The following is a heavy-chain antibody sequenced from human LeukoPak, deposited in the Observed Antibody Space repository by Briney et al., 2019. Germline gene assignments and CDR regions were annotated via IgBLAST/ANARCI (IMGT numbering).Heavy chain of an antibody. CDR3: ARRALYKGCDY. V-gene: IGHV1-18*01. Sequence: ASVKVSCKASGYTFTNYGISWVRQAPGQGLEWMGWISGNNDNTNYVQKFQGRVTMTTDTSTSTAYMELRSLRSDDTAVYYCARRALYKGCDYWGQGTLVTVSS. J-gene: IGHJ4*02. D-gene: IGHD1-14*01. CDR1: GYTFTNYG. CDR2: ISGNNDNT.